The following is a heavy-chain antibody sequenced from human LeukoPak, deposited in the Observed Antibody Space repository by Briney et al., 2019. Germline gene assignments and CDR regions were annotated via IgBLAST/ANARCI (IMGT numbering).Heavy chain of an antibody. CDR3: ARTLNYYDSSGYHGFDY. D-gene: IGHD3-22*01. CDR2: MNPNSGNT. CDR1: GGTFSSYA. Sequence: ASVNVSCKASGGTFSSYAISWVRQATGQGLEWMGWMNPNSGNTGYAQKFQGRVTMTRNTSMSTAYMELSSLRSEDTAVYYCARTLNYYDSSGYHGFDYWGQGTLVTVSS. J-gene: IGHJ4*02. V-gene: IGHV1-8*02.